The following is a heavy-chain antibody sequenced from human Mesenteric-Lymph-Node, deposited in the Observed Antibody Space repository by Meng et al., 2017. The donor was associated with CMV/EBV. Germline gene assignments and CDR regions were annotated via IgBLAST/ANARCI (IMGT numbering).Heavy chain of an antibody. CDR2: IHYTGST. CDR1: GGSVSSSSYY. CDR3: ARGGEGGNGYDQDTWTFDY. J-gene: IGHJ4*02. V-gene: IGHV4-39*07. Sequence: SETLSLTCTVSGGSVSSSSYYWGWIRQPPGKGLEWIGSIHYTGSTYFNPSLKSRVTISGDTSKKQFSLKLSSVTAADTAVYYCARGGEGGNGYDQDTWTFDYWGQGTLVTVSS. D-gene: IGHD5-12*01.